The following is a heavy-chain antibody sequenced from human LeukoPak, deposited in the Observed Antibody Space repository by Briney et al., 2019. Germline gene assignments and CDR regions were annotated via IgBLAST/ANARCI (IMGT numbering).Heavy chain of an antibody. CDR3: ASLSLRWSDY. D-gene: IGHD4-23*01. CDR2: IRYDGSKT. J-gene: IGHJ4*02. V-gene: IGHV3-30*02. CDR1: GFTFSTYG. Sequence: GGSLRLSCAASGFTFSTYGIHWARQAPGKGLEWVAFIRYDGSKTHYADSVKGRFTISRDNAKNSLYLQMNSLRAEDTAVYYCASLSLRWSDYWGQGTLVTVSS.